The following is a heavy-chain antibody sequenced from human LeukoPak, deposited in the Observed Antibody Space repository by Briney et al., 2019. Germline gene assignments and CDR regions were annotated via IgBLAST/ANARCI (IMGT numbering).Heavy chain of an antibody. Sequence: IPGGSLRLSCAASGFRLSDYYMTWIRQAPGKGLEWVSYISNTGSTMYYADSVKGRFTISRDNAKNSLYLQMNSLRAEDTAVYYCARVYRSGGSIDYWGQGTLVTVSS. CDR2: ISNTGSTM. CDR1: GFRLSDYY. V-gene: IGHV3-11*04. D-gene: IGHD2-15*01. J-gene: IGHJ4*02. CDR3: ARVYRSGGSIDY.